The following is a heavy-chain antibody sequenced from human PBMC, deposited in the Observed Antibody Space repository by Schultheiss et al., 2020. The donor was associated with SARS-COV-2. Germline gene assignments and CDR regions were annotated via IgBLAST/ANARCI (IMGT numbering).Heavy chain of an antibody. V-gene: IGHV3-21*01. Sequence: GGSLRLSCAASGFTFSNSDMNWVRQAPGKGLEWVSSISSSSSYIYYADSVKGRFTISSDNAKNSLYLQMNSLRAEDTAVYYCASIEYSSSGDYEDWGQGTLVTVSS. J-gene: IGHJ4*02. CDR3: ASIEYSSSGDYED. CDR2: ISSSSSYI. D-gene: IGHD6-6*01. CDR1: GFTFSNSD.